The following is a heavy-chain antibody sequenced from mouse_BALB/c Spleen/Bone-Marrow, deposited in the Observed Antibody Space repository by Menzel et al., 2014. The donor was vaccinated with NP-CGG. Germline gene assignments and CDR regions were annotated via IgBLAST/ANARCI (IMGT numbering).Heavy chain of an antibody. CDR1: GFSLTTYG. D-gene: IGHD2-14*01. CDR2: IWGDGSR. Sequence: VKVVESGPGLVAPSQSLSITCTVSGFSLTTYGVSWVRQPPGKGLEWLGVIWGDGSRNYHSALISRLNISKDTSKSQVCLKLNSLQTDDTATYWCAKQDYYRYDYSMDYGGQGTSVTVSS. CDR3: AKQDYYRYDYSMDY. J-gene: IGHJ4*01. V-gene: IGHV2-3*01.